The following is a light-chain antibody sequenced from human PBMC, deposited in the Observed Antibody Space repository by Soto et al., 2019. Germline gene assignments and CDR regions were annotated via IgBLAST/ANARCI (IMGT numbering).Light chain of an antibody. CDR2: AAS. CDR1: QTIKSY. CDR3: QQSVTYART. V-gene: IGKV1-39*01. Sequence: DIQVTQSPSSLSASVGERVTITCRASQTIKSYLNWYQLTPGKAPKLLIFAASSLKSGVPSRFSGNGSATHFPLPLNDLHPVDSATYYCQQSVTYARTFGPGTRLEIK. J-gene: IGKJ2*01.